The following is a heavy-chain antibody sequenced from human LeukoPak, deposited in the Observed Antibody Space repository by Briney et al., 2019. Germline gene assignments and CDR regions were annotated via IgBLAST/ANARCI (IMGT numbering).Heavy chain of an antibody. CDR1: GYSFTGYY. CDR3: AKSSSWSDNYFDP. D-gene: IGHD6-6*01. CDR2: INPNRGGI. V-gene: IGHV1-2*02. J-gene: IGHJ5*02. Sequence: ASVKVSCKASGYSFTGYYIHWVRQTPGQGLEWMGWINPNRGGIKYAQKFQVRVTMTRDTSVTTAYMELSWLRSDDTAVYYCAKSSSWSDNYFDPWGQGTLVTVSS.